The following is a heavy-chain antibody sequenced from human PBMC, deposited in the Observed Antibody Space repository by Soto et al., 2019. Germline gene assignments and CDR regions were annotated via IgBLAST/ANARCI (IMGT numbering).Heavy chain of an antibody. CDR1: GYTFTSYG. D-gene: IGHD3-22*01. J-gene: IGHJ4*02. Sequence: QVQLVQSGAEVKKPGASVKVSCKASGYTFTSYGISWVRQAPGQGLEWMGWISAYNGNTNYAQKLQGRVTMTTDTATSTAYLERRSRRSDDTAGYYCARVQSYYDDSSGYYLVLPDYWGQGPLVTVSS. CDR2: ISAYNGNT. V-gene: IGHV1-18*04. CDR3: ARVQSYYDDSSGYYLVLPDY.